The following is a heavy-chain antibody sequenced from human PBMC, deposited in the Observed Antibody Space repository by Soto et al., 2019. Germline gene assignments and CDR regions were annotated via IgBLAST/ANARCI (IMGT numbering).Heavy chain of an antibody. CDR2: IYHSGST. V-gene: IGHV4-30-2*01. J-gene: IGHJ4*02. D-gene: IGHD2-2*01. Sequence: QLQLQESGSGLVKPSQTLSLTRAVSGGSISSGGYSWNWIRQPPGKGLEWIGYIYHSGSTYYNPSLKSRVTISVDRSKNQLSLKLSSVTAADTAVYYCARVGCSSTSCYLDYWGQGTLVTVSS. CDR3: ARVGCSSTSCYLDY. CDR1: GGSISSGGYS.